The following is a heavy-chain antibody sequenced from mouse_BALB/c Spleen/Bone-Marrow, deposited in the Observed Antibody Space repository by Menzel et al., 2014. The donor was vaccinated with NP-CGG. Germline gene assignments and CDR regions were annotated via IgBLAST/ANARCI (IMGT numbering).Heavy chain of an antibody. Sequence: QVQLKESGAELARPGASVKLSCKASGYTFTSYWMQWVKQRPGQGLQWIGAIYPGDGDTRYTQKFRGKATLTADKSSNTAYMQISSLSYESSALYICARAYGISAMIDYWGHETPVSVSS. V-gene: IGHV1-87*01. CDR2: IYPGDGDT. J-gene: IGHJ4*01. CDR1: GYTFTSYW. D-gene: IGHD2-1*01. CDR3: ARAYGISAMIDY.